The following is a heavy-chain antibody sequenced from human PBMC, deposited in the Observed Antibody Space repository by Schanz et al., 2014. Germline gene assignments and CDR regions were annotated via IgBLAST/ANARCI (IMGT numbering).Heavy chain of an antibody. V-gene: IGHV1-69*08. Sequence: QVHLVQSGAEVKKPGSSVKVSCKASGGTFSSDTFSWVRQAPGQGLEWMGIVNPSVRGTHFAREFQGRVTMTTDTSTGTAYMELRSLRSDDTALYYCARDQSPYTNSSDVRYFDYWGQGSLVTVSA. CDR2: VNPSVRGT. CDR3: ARDQSPYTNSSDVRYFDY. D-gene: IGHD6-6*01. J-gene: IGHJ4*02. CDR1: GGTFSSDT.